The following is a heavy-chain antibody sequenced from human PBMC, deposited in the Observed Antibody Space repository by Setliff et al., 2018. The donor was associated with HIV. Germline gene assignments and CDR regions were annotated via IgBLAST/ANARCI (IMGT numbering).Heavy chain of an antibody. Sequence: NPSETLSLTCTVSGGSIVRYYWTWIRQPPGKGLEWIGYIYYSGSTNYNPSLKSRVTISVDTSKNHFSLNLNSVTAADTAIYYCARRRPPPSGMYSSYYMDVWGKGTAVTVSS. CDR1: GGSIVRYY. CDR3: ARRRPPPSGMYSSYYMDV. V-gene: IGHV4-59*08. CDR2: IYYSGST. D-gene: IGHD1-26*01. J-gene: IGHJ6*03.